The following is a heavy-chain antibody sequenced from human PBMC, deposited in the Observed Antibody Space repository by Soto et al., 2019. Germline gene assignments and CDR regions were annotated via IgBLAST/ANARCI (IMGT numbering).Heavy chain of an antibody. CDR3: ARDQNYYGSGSYLY. D-gene: IGHD3-10*01. CDR1: GGSISSYY. J-gene: IGHJ4*02. V-gene: IGHV4-59*12. CDR2: IYYSGST. Sequence: SETLSLTCTVSGGSISSYYWSWIRQPPGKGLEWIGYIYYSGSTNYNPSLKSRVTISVDTSKNQFSLKLSSVTAADTAVYYCARDQNYYGSGSYLYWGQGTLVTVSS.